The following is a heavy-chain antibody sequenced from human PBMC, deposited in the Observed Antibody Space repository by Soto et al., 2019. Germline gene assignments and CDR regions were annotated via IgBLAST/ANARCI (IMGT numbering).Heavy chain of an antibody. CDR1: GFTFSDYY. CDR3: ARAIYCSGGSCPGWFDP. J-gene: IGHJ5*02. V-gene: IGHV3-11*06. D-gene: IGHD2-15*01. Sequence: GGSLRLSCAASGFTFSDYYMSWIRQAPGKGLEWVSYISSSSSYTNYADSVKGRFTISRDNAKNSLYLQMNSLRAEDTAVYYCARAIYCSGGSCPGWFDPWGQGTLVTVSS. CDR2: ISSSSSYT.